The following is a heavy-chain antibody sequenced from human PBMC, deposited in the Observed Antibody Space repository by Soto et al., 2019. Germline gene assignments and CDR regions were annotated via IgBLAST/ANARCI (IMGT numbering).Heavy chain of an antibody. V-gene: IGHV4-4*02. CDR1: RYSINNNNW. CDR3: TKNSAYALDY. D-gene: IGHD5-12*01. Sequence: TLSLTCDVSRYSINNNNWWSWVRQPPGGGLEWIGELHHGGSTNYNPSLESRATFSVDISKNQFFLKLSSVTAADTAVYYCTKNSAYALDYWGQGTLVTVSS. CDR2: LHHGGST. J-gene: IGHJ4*02.